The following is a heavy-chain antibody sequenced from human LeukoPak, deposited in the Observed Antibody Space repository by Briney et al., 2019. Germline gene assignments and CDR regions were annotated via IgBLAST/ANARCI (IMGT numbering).Heavy chain of an antibody. V-gene: IGHV3-23*01. CDR1: GITFSSYA. Sequence: GGSLRLSCAASGITFSSYAMNWVRQAPGKGLEWVSSISGRGGSTYVADSVKGRFTISRDNSKNTLYLQMNSLRAEDTAMYYCARSGNTGRNWYFDLWGRGTLVTVSS. J-gene: IGHJ2*01. CDR2: ISGRGGST. CDR3: ARSGNTGRNWYFDL. D-gene: IGHD3-10*01.